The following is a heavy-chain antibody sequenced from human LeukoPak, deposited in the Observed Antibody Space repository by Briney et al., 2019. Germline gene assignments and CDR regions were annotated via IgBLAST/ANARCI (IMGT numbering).Heavy chain of an antibody. CDR3: VRSLYYWNHYFDY. CDR1: GGSISSGPYF. J-gene: IGHJ4*02. V-gene: IGHV4-30-2*06. Sequence: ASETLSLTCSVSGGSISSGPYFWSWIRQSPGQGLEWIGYIWPSGSTNYNPSLKSRVTISVDTSNNQFSLKLSSVTAADTAVYYCVRSLYYWNHYFDYWGQGTLVTVSS. CDR2: IWPSGST. D-gene: IGHD1-20*01.